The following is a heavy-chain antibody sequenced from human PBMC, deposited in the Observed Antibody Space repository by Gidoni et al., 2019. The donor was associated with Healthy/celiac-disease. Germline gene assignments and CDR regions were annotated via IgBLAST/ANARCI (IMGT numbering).Heavy chain of an antibody. Sequence: EVQLVESGGGLVKPGGSLRLSCAASGFTFSSYSMTWVRQAPGKGLEWVSSISSSSSHIYYADSMKGRFTISRDNAKNSLYLQMNSLRAEDTAVYFCARNYFQGAFDIWGQGTMVTVSS. D-gene: IGHD3-10*02. CDR1: GFTFSSYS. CDR2: ISSSSSHI. CDR3: ARNYFQGAFDI. V-gene: IGHV3-21*01. J-gene: IGHJ3*02.